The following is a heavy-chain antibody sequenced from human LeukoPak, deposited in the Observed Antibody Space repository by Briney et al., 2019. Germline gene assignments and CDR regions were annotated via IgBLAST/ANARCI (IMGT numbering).Heavy chain of an antibody. D-gene: IGHD6-13*01. CDR1: GFTLSGYW. CDR2: IKSDGSST. V-gene: IGHV3-74*01. J-gene: IGHJ4*02. Sequence: GGSLRLACAASGFTLSGYWMHWVRQPPGKGPVWVSSIKSDGSSTRYADSVKGRFTVSRDNSKNTLYLQMSSLTTEDTAVYYCAKDRWVGSGWYYFDYWGQGTLVTVSS. CDR3: AKDRWVGSGWYYFDY.